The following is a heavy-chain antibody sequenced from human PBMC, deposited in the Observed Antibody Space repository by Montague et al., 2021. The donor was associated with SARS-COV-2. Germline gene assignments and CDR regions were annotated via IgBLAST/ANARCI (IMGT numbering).Heavy chain of an antibody. D-gene: IGHD6-13*01. J-gene: IGHJ3*02. V-gene: IGHV3-23*01. CDR3: AEDRQLVGDDAFDI. CDR1: GFTFSSYA. Sequence: SLRLSCAASGFTFSSYAMSWVRQAPGKGLEWVSTISISDGNTYYADSVKGRFTISRAKSKNTLYLQMNSLRAEDTAVYYCAEDRQLVGDDAFDIWGQGTMVTVSS. CDR2: ISISDGNT.